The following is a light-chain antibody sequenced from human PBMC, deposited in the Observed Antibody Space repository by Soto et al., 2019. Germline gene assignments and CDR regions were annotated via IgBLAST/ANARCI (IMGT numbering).Light chain of an antibody. V-gene: IGKV3-20*01. Sequence: GERATLSCRASQSVTNNYLAWYQQRPGLAPRLLIYGASSRATGIPDRFSGSGSGTGFTLTISRLEPEDFAVYYCQQYGSSPGTFGQGTKVDIK. CDR1: QSVTNNY. CDR3: QQYGSSPGT. J-gene: IGKJ1*01. CDR2: GAS.